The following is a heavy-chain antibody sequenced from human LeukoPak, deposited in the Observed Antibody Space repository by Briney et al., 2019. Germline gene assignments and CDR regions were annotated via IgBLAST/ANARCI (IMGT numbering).Heavy chain of an antibody. CDR1: GYNFTSYW. CDR3: ARQSPQYSGSYWSFDY. V-gene: IGHV5-51*01. D-gene: IGHD1-26*01. Sequence: GESLKISCKGSGYNFTSYWIGWVRQMPGKGLEWMGIIYPGHSDTRYSPSVQGQVTISADKSIRTAYLQWSSLKASDTAMYYCARQSPQYSGSYWSFDYWGQGTLVTVSS. J-gene: IGHJ4*02. CDR2: IYPGHSDT.